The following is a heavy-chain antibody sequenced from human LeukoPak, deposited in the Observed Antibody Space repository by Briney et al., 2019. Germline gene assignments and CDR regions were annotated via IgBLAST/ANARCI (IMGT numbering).Heavy chain of an antibody. J-gene: IGHJ4*02. D-gene: IGHD3-10*01. CDR2: IRYDGSNK. V-gene: IGHV3-30*02. CDR1: GFTFSNYG. CDR3: AKDQAYYYGSGSYYSYFDY. Sequence: GGSLRLSCAASGFTFSNYGMHWVRQAPGKGLEWVAFIRYDGSNKYYADSVKGRFTISRDNSKNTLYLQMNSLRAEDTAVYYCAKDQAYYYGSGSYYSYFDYWGQGTLVTVSS.